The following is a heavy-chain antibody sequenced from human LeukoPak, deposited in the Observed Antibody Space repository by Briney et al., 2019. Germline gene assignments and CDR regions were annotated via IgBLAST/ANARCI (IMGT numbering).Heavy chain of an antibody. Sequence: PSETLSLTCTVSGGSISSSSYYWSWIRQPPGKGLEWIGEINHSGSTNYNPSLKSRVTISVDTSKNQFSLKLSSVTAADTAVYYCARRRAVPYCSSTSCMKGWYFDLWGRGTLVTVSS. CDR1: GGSISSSSYY. D-gene: IGHD2-2*01. CDR3: ARRRAVPYCSSTSCMKGWYFDL. CDR2: INHSGST. J-gene: IGHJ2*01. V-gene: IGHV4-39*07.